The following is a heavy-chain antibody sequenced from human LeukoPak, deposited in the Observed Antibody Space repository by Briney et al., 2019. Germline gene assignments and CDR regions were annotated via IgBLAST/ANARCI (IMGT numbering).Heavy chain of an antibody. CDR1: GFTFSSYG. CDR3: AKDRSYQIFGTYYYYYYGMDV. CDR2: ISYDGSNK. D-gene: IGHD3-9*01. J-gene: IGHJ6*02. V-gene: IGHV3-30*18. Sequence: PGRSLRLSCAASGFTFSSYGMHWVRQAPGKGLEWVAVISYDGSNKYYADSVKGRFTISRDNSKNTLYLQMNSLRAEDTAVYYCAKDRSYQIFGTYYYYYYGMDVWGQGTTVTVSS.